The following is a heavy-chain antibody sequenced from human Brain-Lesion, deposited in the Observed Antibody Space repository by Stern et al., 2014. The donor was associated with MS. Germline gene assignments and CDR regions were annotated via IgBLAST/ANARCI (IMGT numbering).Heavy chain of an antibody. J-gene: IGHJ4*02. CDR3: AKLWLGELPESPFDY. Sequence: QLQLQESGPGLVKPSETLSPTCTVSGGSISSSSYYWGWIRQPPGKGLEWIGRIYYRGSTYYNPSLKSRVTIPMDTSKNQFSLRLSSGTAADTAVYFCAKLWLGELPESPFDYWGQGTLVTVSS. D-gene: IGHD3-10*01. CDR2: IYYRGST. V-gene: IGHV4-39*01. CDR1: GGSISSSSYY.